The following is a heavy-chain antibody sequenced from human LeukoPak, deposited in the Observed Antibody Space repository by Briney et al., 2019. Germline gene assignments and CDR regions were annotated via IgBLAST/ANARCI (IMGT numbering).Heavy chain of an antibody. Sequence: GGSLRLSCAASGFTFSSYAMHWVRQAPGKGLEWAAVISYDGSNKYYADSVKGRFTISRDNSKNTLYLQMNSLRAEDTAVYYCARDYYDSSGPLDYWGQGTLVIVSS. J-gene: IGHJ4*02. CDR1: GFTFSSYA. CDR2: ISYDGSNK. CDR3: ARDYYDSSGPLDY. D-gene: IGHD3-22*01. V-gene: IGHV3-30-3*01.